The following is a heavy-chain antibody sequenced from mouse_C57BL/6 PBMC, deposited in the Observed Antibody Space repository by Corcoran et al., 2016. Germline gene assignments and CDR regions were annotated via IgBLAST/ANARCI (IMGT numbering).Heavy chain of an antibody. Sequence: EVQLQQSGPELVKPGASVKIPCKASGYTFTDYNMDWVKQSHGKSLEWIGDINPNNGGTIYNQKFKGKATLTVDKSSSTAYMELRSLTSEDTAVYYCARMGYDYDEFAYWGQGTLVTVSA. CDR3: ARMGYDYDEFAY. V-gene: IGHV1-18*01. D-gene: IGHD2-4*01. J-gene: IGHJ3*01. CDR1: GYTFTDYN. CDR2: INPNNGGT.